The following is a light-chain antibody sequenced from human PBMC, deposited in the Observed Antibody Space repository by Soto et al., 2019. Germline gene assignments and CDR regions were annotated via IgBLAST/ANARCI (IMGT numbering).Light chain of an antibody. J-gene: IGLJ1*01. Sequence: QSALTQPASVSGSPGQSITISCTGTSSDVGGYNYVSWYQQHPGQAPKLMIYDVSNRPSGVSNRFSGSKSGNTASLTISGLQAEDEADYYRSSYTSSSTLYVFGTGTKVTVL. V-gene: IGLV2-14*01. CDR3: SSYTSSSTLYV. CDR1: SSDVGGYNY. CDR2: DVS.